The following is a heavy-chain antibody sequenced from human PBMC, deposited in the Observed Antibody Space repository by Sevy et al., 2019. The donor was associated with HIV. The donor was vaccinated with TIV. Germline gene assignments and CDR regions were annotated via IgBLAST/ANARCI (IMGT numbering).Heavy chain of an antibody. CDR1: GYTFTSYG. Sequence: ASVKVSCKASGYTFTSYGISWVRQAPGQGLEWMGWISAYNGNTNYAQKLQGRVTMTTDTSTSTAYMELRSLRSDDMAVYYCARDVPNTGGVGINWFDPWGQGTLVTVSS. CDR3: ARDVPNTGGVGINWFDP. CDR2: ISAYNGNT. J-gene: IGHJ5*02. D-gene: IGHD2-8*02. V-gene: IGHV1-18*03.